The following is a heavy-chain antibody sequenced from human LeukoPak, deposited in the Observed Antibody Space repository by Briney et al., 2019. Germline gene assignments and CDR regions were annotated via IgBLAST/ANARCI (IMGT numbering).Heavy chain of an antibody. V-gene: IGHV3-23*01. CDR1: GFTLITYG. CDR3: AIEPPHYDATVDY. J-gene: IGHJ4*02. D-gene: IGHD3-16*01. CDR2: ICGGGGENT. Sequence: GGSLRLSSAASGFTLITYGMTGVREAPGKGVGWGSTICGGGGENTHYADSVKGRFTISRDNSKNTLYLQMNSLRAEDTALYYCAIEPPHYDATVDYWGQGTLVTVSS.